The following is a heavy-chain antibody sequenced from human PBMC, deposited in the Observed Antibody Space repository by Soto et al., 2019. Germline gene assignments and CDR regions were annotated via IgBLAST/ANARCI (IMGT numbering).Heavy chain of an antibody. V-gene: IGHV3-21*01. CDR1: GFTFSSCS. Sequence: GGSLRLSCAASGFTFSSCSMNWVRQAPGKGLEWVSSISSSSSYIYYVDSVKGRFTISRDNAKNSLDLQVNSLRAEDTAVYYCARSKRMAVAAYCFDYWGQGTLVTVSS. CDR2: ISSSSSYI. D-gene: IGHD6-19*01. J-gene: IGHJ4*02. CDR3: ARSKRMAVAAYCFDY.